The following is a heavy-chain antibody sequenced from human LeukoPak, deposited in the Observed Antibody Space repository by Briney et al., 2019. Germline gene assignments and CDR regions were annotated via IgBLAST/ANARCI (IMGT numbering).Heavy chain of an antibody. J-gene: IGHJ4*02. CDR3: ARVSSGWYPWFDY. CDR1: GGSISSGDYY. V-gene: IGHV4-30-4*01. D-gene: IGHD6-19*01. Sequence: SQTLSLTCTVSGGSISSGDYYWSWIRQPPGKGLEWIGYIYYSGSTYYNLSLKSRVTISVDTSKNQFSLKLSSVTAADTAVYYCARVSSGWYPWFDYWGQGTLVTVSS. CDR2: IYYSGST.